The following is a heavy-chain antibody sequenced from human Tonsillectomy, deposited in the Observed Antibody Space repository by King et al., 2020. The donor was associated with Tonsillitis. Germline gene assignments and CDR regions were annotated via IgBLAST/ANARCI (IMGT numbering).Heavy chain of an antibody. CDR3: ARYVSGSFDY. CDR1: GGSISRGDHF. CDR2: MYYSGTI. V-gene: IGHV4-39*01. D-gene: IGHD1-26*01. Sequence: QLQESGPGVVKPSETLSLTCTVSGGSISRGDHFWAWIRQPPGKGLEWIGCMYYSGTIFYNPSLKSRITISAGTSENRFSLKLSSVTAADTAVYFCARYVSGSFDYWGQGALVTVSS. J-gene: IGHJ4*02.